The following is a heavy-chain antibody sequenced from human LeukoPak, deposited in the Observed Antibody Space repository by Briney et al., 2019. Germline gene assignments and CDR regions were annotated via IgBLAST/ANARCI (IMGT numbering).Heavy chain of an antibody. CDR1: GGSISSSSSY. J-gene: IGHJ4*02. Sequence: PSETLSLTCTVSGGSISSSSSYWGWIRQPPGKGLEWIGSIYHSVSTYYNPSLKSRVTISVDTSKDQFSLRLSSVTAADTAVYYCAKPLFAAAGLAFFDLWGQGTLVAVSS. V-gene: IGHV4-39*01. CDR3: AKPLFAAAGLAFFDL. D-gene: IGHD6-13*01. CDR2: IYHSVST.